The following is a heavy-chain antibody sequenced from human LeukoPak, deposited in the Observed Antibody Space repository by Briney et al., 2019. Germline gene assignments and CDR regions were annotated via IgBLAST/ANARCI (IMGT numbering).Heavy chain of an antibody. CDR1: GFTFSIFS. Sequence: PGGSLRLSCAASGFTFSIFSMNWVRQAPGKGLEWVSYISSSTSAIYYADSVKGRFTISRDNANNSLYLQMNSLRAEDTAVYCCARGRTGTARNWFDPWGQGTLVTVSS. D-gene: IGHD1-1*01. CDR3: ARGRTGTARNWFDP. CDR2: ISSSTSAI. J-gene: IGHJ5*02. V-gene: IGHV3-48*01.